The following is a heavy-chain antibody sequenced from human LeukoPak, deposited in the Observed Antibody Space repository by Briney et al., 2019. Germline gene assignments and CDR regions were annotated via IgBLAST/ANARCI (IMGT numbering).Heavy chain of an antibody. CDR1: GFTFSSYS. CDR2: ISSSSSTI. CDR3: ARRELGARDAFDI. Sequence: GGSLRLSCAASGFTFSSYSMNWVRQAPGKGLEWVSYISSSSSTIYYADSVKGRFTISRDNAKNSLYLQMNSLRAEDTAVYYCARRELGARDAFDIWGQGTMVTVSS. J-gene: IGHJ3*02. V-gene: IGHV3-48*04. D-gene: IGHD1-26*01.